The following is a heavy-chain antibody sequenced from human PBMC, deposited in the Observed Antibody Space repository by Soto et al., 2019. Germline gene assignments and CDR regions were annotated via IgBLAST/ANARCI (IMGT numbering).Heavy chain of an antibody. J-gene: IGHJ4*02. CDR2: ISANGDNV. V-gene: IGHV3-9*01. Sequence: GVSLRLSCVASGFTVDDYAMHWVRQAPGKGLEWVSGISANGDNVDYADSLKGRFTVSRDNAKNSLFLQMNSLRPEDTALYYCAKDMKWGGMTTIHYFDSWGQGTQVTVSS. CDR3: AKDMKWGGMTTIHYFDS. CDR1: GFTVDDYA. D-gene: IGHD4-17*01.